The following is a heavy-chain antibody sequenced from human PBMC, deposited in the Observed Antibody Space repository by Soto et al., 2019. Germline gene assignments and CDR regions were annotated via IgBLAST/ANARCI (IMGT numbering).Heavy chain of an antibody. J-gene: IGHJ3*02. CDR3: AKTVLRFLEWPAYDAFDI. D-gene: IGHD3-3*01. CDR1: GFTFDDYA. CDR2: ISWNSGSI. Sequence: SLRLSCAASGFTFDDYAMHCVRQAPGKGPESVSCISWNSGSIGYADSVKGRFTMSRDNAKNSLYLQMNSLRAEDTALYYCAKTVLRFLEWPAYDAFDIWGQGTMVTVSS. V-gene: IGHV3-9*01.